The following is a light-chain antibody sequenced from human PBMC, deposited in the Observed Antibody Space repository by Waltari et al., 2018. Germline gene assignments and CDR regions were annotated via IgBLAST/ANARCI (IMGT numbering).Light chain of an antibody. Sequence: EIVLTQSPATLAFSPGERATLPCRASQSVSTHLAWYQQTPGQPPKLLIHGASTRATGIPARFSGSGSGADFTLTISSLEPEDFAVYYCQQRSSWPITFGQGTRLEIK. V-gene: IGKV3-11*01. CDR1: QSVSTH. CDR3: QQRSSWPIT. J-gene: IGKJ5*01. CDR2: GAS.